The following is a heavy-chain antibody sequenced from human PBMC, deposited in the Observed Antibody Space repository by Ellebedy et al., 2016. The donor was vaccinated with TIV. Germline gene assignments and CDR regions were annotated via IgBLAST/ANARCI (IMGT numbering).Heavy chain of an antibody. CDR2: IGAGSDT. D-gene: IGHD5/OR15-5a*01. CDR1: GFTFSRYD. Sequence: GESLKISCAASGFTFSRYDFHWVRQATGKGLEWVSAIGAGSDTYYEGSVKGRFTISRENAQNSLYLQMNNLRDGDTAVYYWAREIVDIVSTNWCFDLWGRGTLVTVAS. CDR3: AREIVDIVSTNWCFDL. J-gene: IGHJ2*01. V-gene: IGHV3-13*01.